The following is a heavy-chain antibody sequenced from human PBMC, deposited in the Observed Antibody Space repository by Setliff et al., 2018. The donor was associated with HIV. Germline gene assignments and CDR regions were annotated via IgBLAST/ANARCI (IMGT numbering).Heavy chain of an antibody. J-gene: IGHJ4*02. Sequence: PSETLSLTCTVSGDTDFYWSWIRQSPGKGLDWIGYIHASGKANYNPSLKSRVTISLDTSKMQFSLRLTSVTAADTAVYYCASLDPSGGNFLAYWGQGTLVTVSS. CDR1: GDTDFY. D-gene: IGHD2-21*02. CDR2: IHASGKA. CDR3: ASLDPSGGNFLAY. V-gene: IGHV4-4*09.